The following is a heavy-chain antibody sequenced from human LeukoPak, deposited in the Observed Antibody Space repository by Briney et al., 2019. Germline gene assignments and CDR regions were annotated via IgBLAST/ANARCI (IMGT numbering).Heavy chain of an antibody. D-gene: IGHD5-12*01. CDR2: IYHNGSA. CDR1: GGSLSSRNW. V-gene: IGHV4-4*02. J-gene: IGHJ4*02. CDR3: AGGRLRFDD. Sequence: PSGTLSLTCALSGGSLSSRNWWSWVRQPPGKGLEWIGEIYHNGSANYNPSLKSRVTISVDKSKNQFSLRLSSVTAADTAVYYCAGGRLRFDDWGQGTLVTVSS.